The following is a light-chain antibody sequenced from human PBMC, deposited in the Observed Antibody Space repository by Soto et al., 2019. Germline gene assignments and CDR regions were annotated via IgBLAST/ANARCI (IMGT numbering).Light chain of an antibody. CDR1: QSVSSN. CDR3: QQYNNWPPWT. Sequence: EIVMTQSPATLSVSPGERATLSCRASQSVSSNLAWYQQKPGQAPRLLIYGASTRATGTPARLSGSGSGTEFTPSISTLQSEDFAVYYWQQYNNWPPWTFGQGTKVEIK. J-gene: IGKJ1*01. V-gene: IGKV3-15*01. CDR2: GAS.